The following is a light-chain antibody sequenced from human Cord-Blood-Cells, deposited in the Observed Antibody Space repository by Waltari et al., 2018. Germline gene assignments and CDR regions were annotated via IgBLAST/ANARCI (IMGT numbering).Light chain of an antibody. V-gene: IGLV2-23*01. Sequence: QSPLPQPASASGSPGPSITISCAGTSSDVDANNLVPWYQQHPGKAPKLIIYESSKRPSGVSNRFSGSKSGNTASLTISGLQAEDEADYYCCSYAGSSNFGVFGGGTKLTVL. J-gene: IGLJ3*02. CDR3: CSYAGSSNFGV. CDR2: ESS. CDR1: SSDVDANNL.